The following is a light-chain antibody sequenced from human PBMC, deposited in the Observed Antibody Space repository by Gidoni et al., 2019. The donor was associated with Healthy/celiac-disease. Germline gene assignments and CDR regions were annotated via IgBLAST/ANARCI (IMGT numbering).Light chain of an antibody. Sequence: SYELTQPLSVSVSPGQTASITCSGDKLGDKYACWYQQKPGQSPVLVIYQDSKRPSGIPERFSGSNSGNTATLTISGTQAMDEADYYCQAWDSSTAGVFGTGTKVTVL. CDR3: QAWDSSTAGV. V-gene: IGLV3-1*01. J-gene: IGLJ1*01. CDR2: QDS. CDR1: KLGDKY.